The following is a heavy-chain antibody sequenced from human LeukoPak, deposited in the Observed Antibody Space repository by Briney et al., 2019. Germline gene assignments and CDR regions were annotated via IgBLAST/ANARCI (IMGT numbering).Heavy chain of an antibody. V-gene: IGHV4-59*01. CDR1: GGSISSYY. D-gene: IGHD5-18*01. CDR2: IYYSGST. Sequence: SETLSLTCTVSGGSISSYYWSWIRQPPGKGLEWIGYIYYSGSTNYNPSLKSRVAISVDTSKNQFSLKLSSVTAADTAVYYCARSRRQIGPAMVFVNWGQGTLVTVSS. CDR3: ARSRRQIGPAMVFVN. J-gene: IGHJ4*02.